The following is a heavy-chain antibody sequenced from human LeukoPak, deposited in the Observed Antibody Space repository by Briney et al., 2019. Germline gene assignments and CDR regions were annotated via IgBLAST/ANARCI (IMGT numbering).Heavy chain of an antibody. CDR3: ARGRSGTTFYYHYYGMDV. V-gene: IGHV4-34*01. CDR1: GGSFSGYY. CDR2: INHSGST. J-gene: IGHJ6*02. Sequence: PSETLSLTCAVYGGSFSGYYWSWIRQPPGKGLEWIGEINHSGSTNYNPSLKSRVTISVDTSKNQFSLKLSSVTAADTAVYYCARGRSGTTFYYHYYGMDVWGQGTTVTVSS. D-gene: IGHD1-1*01.